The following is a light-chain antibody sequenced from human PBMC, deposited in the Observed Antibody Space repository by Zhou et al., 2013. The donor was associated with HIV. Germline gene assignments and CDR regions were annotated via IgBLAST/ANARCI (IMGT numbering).Light chain of an antibody. CDR1: QGISNY. J-gene: IGKJ3*01. Sequence: DIQMTQSPSSLSASVGDRVTITCRASQGISNYLAWYQQKPGKVPKLLIYAASTLQSGVPSRFSGSGSGTDFTLTISSLQPEDVATYYCQKYNSAPRTFGPWDQSGYQT. CDR3: QKYNSAPRT. V-gene: IGKV1-27*01. CDR2: AAS.